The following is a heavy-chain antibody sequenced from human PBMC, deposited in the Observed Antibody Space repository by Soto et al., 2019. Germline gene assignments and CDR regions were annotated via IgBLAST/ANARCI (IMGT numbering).Heavy chain of an antibody. CDR3: ARGPSYYYDSSGYCYFQH. D-gene: IGHD3-22*01. Sequence: SETLSLTCAVSGGSIISGGYSWSWIRQPPGKGLEWIGYIYHCGSTYYNPSLKSRVTISVDRSKNQFSLKLSSVTAADTAVYYCARGPSYYYDSSGYCYFQHWGQGTLVTVSS. CDR1: GGSIISGGYS. V-gene: IGHV4-30-2*01. J-gene: IGHJ1*01. CDR2: IYHCGST.